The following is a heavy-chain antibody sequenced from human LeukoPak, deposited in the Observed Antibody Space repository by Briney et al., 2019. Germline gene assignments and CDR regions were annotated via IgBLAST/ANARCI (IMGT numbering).Heavy chain of an antibody. CDR1: GYTFTSYD. CDR3: ARGDYYYDSSGYYYVSPTNY. CDR2: MNPNSGNT. Sequence: ASVKVSCKASGYTFTSYDINWVRQATGQGLEWMGWMNPNSGNTGYAQKFQGRVTMTRNTSISTAYMELSSLRSEDTAVYYCARGDYYYDSSGYYYVSPTNYWGQGTPVTVSS. V-gene: IGHV1-8*01. D-gene: IGHD3-22*01. J-gene: IGHJ4*02.